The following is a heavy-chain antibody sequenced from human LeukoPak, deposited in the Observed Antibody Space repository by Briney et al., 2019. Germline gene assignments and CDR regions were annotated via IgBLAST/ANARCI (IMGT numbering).Heavy chain of an antibody. J-gene: IGHJ4*02. V-gene: IGHV3-30-3*01. D-gene: IGHD3-3*01. CDR1: GFTFSSYA. CDR3: AKDRDRVLRFLEFDY. CDR2: ISYDGSNK. Sequence: GGSLRLSCAASGFTFSSYAMHWVRQAPGKGLEWVAVISYDGSNKYYADSVKGRFTISRDNSKNTQYLQMNSLRAEDTAVYYCAKDRDRVLRFLEFDYWGQGTLVTVSS.